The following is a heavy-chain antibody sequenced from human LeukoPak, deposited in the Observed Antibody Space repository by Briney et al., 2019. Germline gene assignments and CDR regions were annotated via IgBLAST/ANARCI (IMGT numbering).Heavy chain of an antibody. Sequence: GGSLRLSCAASGFTFSNAWMNWVRQAPGKGLEWVGHSKSKPDGGTTDYAAPVKGRFTISRDDSKNTLYLQMNSLKTEDTAVYYCTTSGYYDYWGQGTLVTVPS. CDR1: GFTFSNAW. D-gene: IGHD3-3*01. V-gene: IGHV3-15*07. CDR2: SKSKPDGGTT. J-gene: IGHJ4*02. CDR3: TTSGYYDY.